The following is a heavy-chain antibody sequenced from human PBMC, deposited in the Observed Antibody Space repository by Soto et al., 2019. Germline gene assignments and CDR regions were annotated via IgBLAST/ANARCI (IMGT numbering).Heavy chain of an antibody. V-gene: IGHV4-31*02. D-gene: IGHD1-26*01. CDR1: GGSISSGGHY. Sequence: LCGGSISSGGHYWTWIRQHPGKGLEWIGHIYYTGSTFYNPSLKSRVTISVDTSQNQFSLKLGSVTAADTAVYYCARSLNRELLPLSFDYWGQGTLVTVSS. CDR2: IYYTGST. CDR3: ARSLNRELLPLSFDY. J-gene: IGHJ4*02.